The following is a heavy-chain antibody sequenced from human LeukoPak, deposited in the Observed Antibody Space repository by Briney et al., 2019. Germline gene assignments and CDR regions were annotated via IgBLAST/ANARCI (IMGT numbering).Heavy chain of an antibody. D-gene: IGHD3-22*01. CDR2: ISSSGSTI. J-gene: IGHJ4*02. Sequence: GGSLRLSCAASGFPFSSYEMNWVRQAPGKGLEWVSYISSSGSTIYYADSVKGRFTISRDNAKNSLYLQMNSLRAEDTAVYYCARFHMSYYYDSSGYSYYFDYWGQGTLVTVSS. V-gene: IGHV3-48*03. CDR3: ARFHMSYYYDSSGYSYYFDY. CDR1: GFPFSSYE.